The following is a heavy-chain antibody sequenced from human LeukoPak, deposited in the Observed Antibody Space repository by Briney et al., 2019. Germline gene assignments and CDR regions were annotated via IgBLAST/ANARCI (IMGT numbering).Heavy chain of an antibody. CDR2: IKPNSGDT. CDR1: GFTLTGYY. Sequence: ASVKVPCKASGFTLTGYYMHWVRQDPRQGLQWMGWIKPNSGDTDYAQKFQGRATMTRDTSISTVYMELSSLRSDDTAVYYCARADSVPAGDYHYWYMDVWGKGTTVTVSS. CDR3: ARADSVPAGDYHYWYMDV. D-gene: IGHD2-2*01. V-gene: IGHV1-2*02. J-gene: IGHJ6*03.